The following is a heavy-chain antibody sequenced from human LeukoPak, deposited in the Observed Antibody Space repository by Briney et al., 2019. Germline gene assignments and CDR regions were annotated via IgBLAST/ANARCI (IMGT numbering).Heavy chain of an antibody. V-gene: IGHV4-4*07. CDR1: GVSMSSYY. Sequence: SETLSLTCTVSGVSMSSYYWSWIRQPAGKGLEWIGFVYTSGTTNYNPSLKSRVTMSIDRSKNQFSLKLSSVTAADTAVYYCAREVSSFDIWGQGTMVTVSS. CDR2: VYTSGTT. CDR3: AREVSSFDI. J-gene: IGHJ3*02.